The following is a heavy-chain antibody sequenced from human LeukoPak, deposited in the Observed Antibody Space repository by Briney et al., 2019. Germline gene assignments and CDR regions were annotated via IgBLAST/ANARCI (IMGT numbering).Heavy chain of an antibody. J-gene: IGHJ3*01. CDR3: AKTSPDAYNYDSSGYYAAFDL. CDR2: ISYDGSNK. CDR1: GFTFSSYG. V-gene: IGHV3-30*18. Sequence: GGSLRLSCAASGFTFSSYGMHWVRQAPGKGLEWVAVISYDGSNKYYADSVKGRFTISRDNSKNTLYLQMNSLRAEDTAVYYCAKTSPDAYNYDSSGYYAAFDLWGQGTVVTVSS. D-gene: IGHD3-22*01.